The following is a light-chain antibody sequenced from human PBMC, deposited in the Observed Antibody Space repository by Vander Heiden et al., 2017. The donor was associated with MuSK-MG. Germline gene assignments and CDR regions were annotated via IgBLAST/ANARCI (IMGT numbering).Light chain of an antibody. CDR2: AAS. V-gene: IGKV1-39*01. CDR3: QQSYNTPIFT. CDR1: ENINNY. J-gene: IGKJ3*01. Sequence: DIQMTQSPLSLSASVGDRVTLTCRASENINNYLNWYQQRPGKAPKLLIFAASRLESGVPSRFSGSGSGTDFTLTITSLQPADFATYYCQQSYNTPIFTFGHGTKVDIK.